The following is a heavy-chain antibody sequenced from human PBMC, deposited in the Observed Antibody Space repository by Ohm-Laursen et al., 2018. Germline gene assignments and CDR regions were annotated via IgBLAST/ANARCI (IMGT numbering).Heavy chain of an antibody. D-gene: IGHD1-26*01. J-gene: IGHJ5*02. Sequence: SLRLSCAASGFTFSNAWMSWVRQAPGKGLEWVSSVSWNGDSTGYADSVKGRFTISRDNFKKTLYLQMNSLRAEDTAVYYCAKGQSGNYYLWFDPWGQGTLVTVSS. CDR1: GFTFSNAW. CDR3: AKGQSGNYYLWFDP. V-gene: IGHV3-20*04. CDR2: VSWNGDST.